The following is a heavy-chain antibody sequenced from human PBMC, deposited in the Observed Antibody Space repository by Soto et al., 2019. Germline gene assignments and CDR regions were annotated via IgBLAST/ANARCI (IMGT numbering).Heavy chain of an antibody. D-gene: IGHD2-2*01. Sequence: QMQLVQSGPEVKKPGTSVKVSCKASGFTFTSSAMQWVRQARGQRLEWIGWIVVGSGNTNYAQKFQERVTITRDMSTSTAYMELSSLRSEDTAVYYCAAWPYCSSTSCYGDDAFDIWGQGTMVTVSS. CDR1: GFTFTSSA. CDR3: AAWPYCSSTSCYGDDAFDI. J-gene: IGHJ3*02. CDR2: IVVGSGNT. V-gene: IGHV1-58*02.